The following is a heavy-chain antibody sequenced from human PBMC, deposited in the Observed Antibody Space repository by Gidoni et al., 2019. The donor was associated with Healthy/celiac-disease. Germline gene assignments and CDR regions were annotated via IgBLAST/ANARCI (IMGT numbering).Heavy chain of an antibody. CDR3: AKDSLGGNYPYYYYYYGMDV. CDR2: ISYDGSNK. V-gene: IGHV3-30*18. CDR1: AFTFSSYG. Sequence: QVQLVESGGGVVQPGRSLRLSCAASAFTFSSYGMHWVRQAPGKGLEWVAVISYDGSNKYYADSVKGRFTISRDNSKNMLYLQMNSLRAEDTAVYYCAKDSLGGNYPYYYYYYGMDVWGQGTTVTVSS. J-gene: IGHJ6*02. D-gene: IGHD2-21*02.